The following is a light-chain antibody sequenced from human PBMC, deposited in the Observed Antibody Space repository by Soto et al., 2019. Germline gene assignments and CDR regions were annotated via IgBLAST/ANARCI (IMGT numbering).Light chain of an antibody. Sequence: DIQMTQSPSTLSASVGDRVTLTCRASQSISSWLAWYQQKPGKAPKLLIYRASNLDSGVPSRFSGSGSGTEFTLTISSLQPDDFATYYCQQYKGFPLTLGGGTKVEI. CDR1: QSISSW. J-gene: IGKJ4*01. CDR3: QQYKGFPLT. CDR2: RAS. V-gene: IGKV1-5*03.